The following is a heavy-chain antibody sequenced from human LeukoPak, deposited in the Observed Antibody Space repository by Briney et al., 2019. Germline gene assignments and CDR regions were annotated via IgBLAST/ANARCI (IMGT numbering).Heavy chain of an antibody. D-gene: IGHD2-8*01. Sequence: IPSETLSLTCAVSGYSISSGYYWGWIRQPPGKGLEWIGEINHSGSTNYNPSLKSRVTISVDTSKNQFSLKLSSVTAADTAVYYCARGRGYCTNGVCYRGYMDVWGKGTTVTVSS. CDR2: INHSGST. CDR3: ARGRGYCTNGVCYRGYMDV. V-gene: IGHV4-38-2*01. CDR1: GYSISSGYY. J-gene: IGHJ6*03.